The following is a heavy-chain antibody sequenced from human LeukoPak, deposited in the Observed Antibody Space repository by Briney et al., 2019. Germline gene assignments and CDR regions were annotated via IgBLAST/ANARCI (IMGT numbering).Heavy chain of an antibody. CDR3: ARRSEFGVLYYMDI. CDR2: ISGSSGTI. CDR1: GFTFSSYS. D-gene: IGHD3-16*01. J-gene: IGHJ6*03. Sequence: GGSLGLSCVASGFTFSSYSMNWVRQAPGKGLEWVSYISGSSGTIYYADSVKGRFTISRDNAKNSLYLQMLSLRAEDTAAYYCARRSEFGVLYYMDIWGKGTTVTVSS. V-gene: IGHV3-48*01.